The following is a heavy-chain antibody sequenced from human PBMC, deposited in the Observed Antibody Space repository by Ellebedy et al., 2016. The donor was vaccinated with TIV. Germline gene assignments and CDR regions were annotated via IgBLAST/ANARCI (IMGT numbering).Heavy chain of an antibody. V-gene: IGHV3-7*01. J-gene: IGHJ4*02. Sequence: PGGSLRLSCAASGFTFSSYWMSWVRQAPGKGREWVASIQQEGTDKRYVDSVKGRFTISRDNSKNTLYLQMSSLRAEDTAVYYCVRSGLIAVAATDPYYFDYWGQGTRVTVSS. CDR1: GFTFSSYW. CDR2: IQQEGTDK. CDR3: VRSGLIAVAATDPYYFDY. D-gene: IGHD6-19*01.